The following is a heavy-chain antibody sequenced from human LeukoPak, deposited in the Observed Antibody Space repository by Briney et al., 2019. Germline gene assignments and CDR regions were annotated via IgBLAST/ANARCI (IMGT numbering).Heavy chain of an antibody. CDR1: GYTFTDYY. Sequence: ASVKVSCKASGYTFTDYYMHWLRQAPGPGLEWMAWINPNSGATVYAQKFQGRVTVTRDTSISTAYMELSRLTSDDTAVYYCARRNTDLDYWGQGSLVTVSS. D-gene: IGHD5-18*01. CDR2: INPNSGAT. CDR3: ARRNTDLDY. V-gene: IGHV1-2*02. J-gene: IGHJ4*02.